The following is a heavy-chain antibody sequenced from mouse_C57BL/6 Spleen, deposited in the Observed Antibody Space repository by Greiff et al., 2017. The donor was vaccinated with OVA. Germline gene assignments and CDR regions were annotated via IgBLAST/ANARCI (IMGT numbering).Heavy chain of an antibody. Sequence: VQLQQSGPVLVKPGASVKMSCKASGYTFTDYYMNWVKQSHGKSLEWIGVINPYNGGTSYNQKFKGKATLTVDKSSSTAYMELNSLTSEDSAVYYCARLDTTAPYYFDYWGQGTTLTVSS. CDR1: GYTFTDYY. J-gene: IGHJ2*01. D-gene: IGHD1-2*01. V-gene: IGHV1-19*01. CDR2: INPYNGGT. CDR3: ARLDTTAPYYFDY.